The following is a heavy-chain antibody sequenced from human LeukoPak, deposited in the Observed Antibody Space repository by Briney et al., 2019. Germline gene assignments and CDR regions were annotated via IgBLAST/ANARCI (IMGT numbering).Heavy chain of an antibody. CDR1: GFTFSSYT. Sequence: GGSLRLSCAVSGFTFSSYTMNWVRQAPGKGLEGVAFIRHDGSNKYYADSVKGRFTISRDNSKNTLYLQMDSLRAEDTAVYYCAKDPREVGYYSYYYMDVWGKGTTVTVSS. J-gene: IGHJ6*03. D-gene: IGHD1-26*01. CDR3: AKDPREVGYYSYYYMDV. CDR2: IRHDGSNK. V-gene: IGHV3-30*02.